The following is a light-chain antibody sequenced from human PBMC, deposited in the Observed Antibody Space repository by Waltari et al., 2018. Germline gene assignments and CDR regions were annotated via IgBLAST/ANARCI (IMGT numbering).Light chain of an antibody. Sequence: QSVLTQPPSVSGAPGQRVTISCTGSSSNIGASNDVNWYQHLPGTAPKLLIYGNSNRPSGVPDRFFGSKSGTSASLAITGLQAEDEADYYCQSHDSSLSGFVFGTGTKVTVL. CDR1: SSNIGASND. J-gene: IGLJ1*01. V-gene: IGLV1-40*01. CDR3: QSHDSSLSGFV. CDR2: GNS.